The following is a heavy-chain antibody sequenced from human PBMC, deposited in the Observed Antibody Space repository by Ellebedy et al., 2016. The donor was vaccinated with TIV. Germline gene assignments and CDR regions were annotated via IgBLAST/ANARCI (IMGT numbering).Heavy chain of an antibody. V-gene: IGHV3-48*04. CDR1: GFTFTTYW. D-gene: IGHD3-10*01. CDR2: ISGSAKTI. Sequence: PGGSLRLSCAASGFTFTTYWMSWVRQAPGKGLEWVAYISGSAKTINYADSVKGRFTISRDNAKNSLYLQMDSLRVEDTALYYCARDPSKNFASGRSSWGQGTLVTVSS. J-gene: IGHJ5*02. CDR3: ARDPSKNFASGRSS.